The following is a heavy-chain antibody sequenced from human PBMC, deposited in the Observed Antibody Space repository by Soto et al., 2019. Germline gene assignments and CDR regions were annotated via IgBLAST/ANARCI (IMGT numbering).Heavy chain of an antibody. CDR1: GFIFSICS. CDR3: ARDGSGWSRDY. CDR2: ISSSSHYI. J-gene: IGHJ4*02. V-gene: IGHV3-21*06. D-gene: IGHD6-19*01. Sequence: GGSLRLSCTASGFIFSICSMNWVRQAPGKGLEWVSSISSSSHYIYYADSVKGRFTISRDNAKNSLYLQMNSLRAEDTAVYYCARDGSGWSRDYWGQGTLVTVSS.